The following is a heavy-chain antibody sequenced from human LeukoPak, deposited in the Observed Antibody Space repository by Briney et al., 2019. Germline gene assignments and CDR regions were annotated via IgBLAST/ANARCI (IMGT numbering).Heavy chain of an antibody. V-gene: IGHV1-2*02. Sequence: ASVKVSCKASGYTFTGYYMHWVRQAPGQGLEWMGWINPNSGGTNYAQKFQGRVTMTRDTSISTAYMGLSRLRSDDTAVYYCAREGRYYDSSGYYPVDYWGQGTLVTVSS. CDR2: INPNSGGT. J-gene: IGHJ4*02. CDR3: AREGRYYDSSGYYPVDY. D-gene: IGHD3-22*01. CDR1: GYTFTGYY.